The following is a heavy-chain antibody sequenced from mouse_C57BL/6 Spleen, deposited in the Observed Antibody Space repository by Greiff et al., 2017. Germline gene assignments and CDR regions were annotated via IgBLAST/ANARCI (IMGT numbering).Heavy chain of an antibody. V-gene: IGHV1-69*01. CDR3: ARYGFGSYDYFDY. CDR1: GYTFTSYW. J-gene: IGHJ2*01. D-gene: IGHD1-1*02. Sequence: VQLQQPGAELVMPGASVKLSCKASGYTFTSYWMHWVKQRPGQGLEWIGEIDPSDSYTNSNQKFKGKTTLTVDKSSSTAYMKLSSLTSEDSAVYYCARYGFGSYDYFDYWGQGTTLTVSS. CDR2: IDPSDSYT.